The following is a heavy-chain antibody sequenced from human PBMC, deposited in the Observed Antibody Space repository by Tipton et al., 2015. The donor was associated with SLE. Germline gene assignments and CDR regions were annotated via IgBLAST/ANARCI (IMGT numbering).Heavy chain of an antibody. Sequence: TLSLTCAVYGGSFSGYYWSWLRQPPGKGLEWIGEINHSGSTNYNPSLKSRVTISVDTSKNQFSLKLSSVTAADTAVYYCAREPVYYYYYMDVWGKGTTVTVSS. J-gene: IGHJ6*03. CDR1: GGSFSGYY. CDR3: AREPVYYYYYMDV. CDR2: INHSGST. V-gene: IGHV4-34*01.